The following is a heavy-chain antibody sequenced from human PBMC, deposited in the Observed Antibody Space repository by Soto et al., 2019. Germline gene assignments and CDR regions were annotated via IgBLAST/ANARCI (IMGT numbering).Heavy chain of an antibody. Sequence: PSETLSLTCTVSGGSVSSYYWSWIRQPPGKGLEWIGYVYYSGSTSGSTNYNPSLKSRVTISVDTSKNQFSLKLSSVTAADTAMYYCARGTSGSPRSNLDYWGQGTLVTVSS. CDR1: GGSVSSYY. CDR3: ARGTSGSPRSNLDY. V-gene: IGHV4-59*02. J-gene: IGHJ4*02. CDR2: VYYSGSTSGST. D-gene: IGHD1-26*01.